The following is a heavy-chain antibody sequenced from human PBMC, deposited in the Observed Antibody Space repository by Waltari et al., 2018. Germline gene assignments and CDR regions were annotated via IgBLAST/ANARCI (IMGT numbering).Heavy chain of an antibody. CDR2: IIHIFGTA. D-gene: IGHD2-2*01. V-gene: IGHV1-69*05. Sequence: QVQLVQSRAEVKKPGSSVKVSCKASGGTFSIYAISWVRQTPGQRLEWMVGIIHIFGTANYAQKFQGRVTITTDESTSTAYMELSSLRSEETAVYYCARASKKDQLLRDAFDNWGQGTMVTVSS. J-gene: IGHJ3*02. CDR3: ARASKKDQLLRDAFDN. CDR1: GGTFSIYA.